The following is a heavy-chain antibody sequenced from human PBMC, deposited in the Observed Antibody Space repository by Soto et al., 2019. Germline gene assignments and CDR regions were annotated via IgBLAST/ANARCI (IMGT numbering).Heavy chain of an antibody. D-gene: IGHD3-9*01. J-gene: IGHJ3*02. CDR3: ARDFVDDWLLRRGPAHAFDI. V-gene: IGHV3-21*01. CDR1: GFTFSSYS. Sequence: EVQLVESGGGLVKPGGSLRLSCAASGFTFSSYSMNWVRQAPGKGLEWVSSISSSSSYIYYADSVKGRFTISRDNAKNSLYLQMNSLRAEDTAVYYCARDFVDDWLLRRGPAHAFDIWGQGTMVTVSS. CDR2: ISSSSSYI.